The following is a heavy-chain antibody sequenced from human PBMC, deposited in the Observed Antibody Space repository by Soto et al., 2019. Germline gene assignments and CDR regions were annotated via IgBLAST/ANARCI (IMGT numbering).Heavy chain of an antibody. V-gene: IGHV4-31*03. CDR3: AKDPSPQPIPAGTPGWFDS. D-gene: IGHD1-7*01. J-gene: IGHJ5*01. CDR1: GDSIRDGGYY. CDR2: IYFTGKT. Sequence: SETLSLTCTVSGDSIRDGGYYWAWIRQRPGKGLEWMGYIYFTGKTNYNPSLENRLTMSVDMSRRQLYLRLTSVTAADTAVYFCAKDPSPQPIPAGTPGWFDSWGQGISVTVSS.